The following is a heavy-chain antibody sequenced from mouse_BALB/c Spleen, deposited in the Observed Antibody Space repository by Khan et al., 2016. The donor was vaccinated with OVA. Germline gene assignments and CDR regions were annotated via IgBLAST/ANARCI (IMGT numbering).Heavy chain of an antibody. CDR2: IWGDGST. V-gene: IGHV2-6-7*01. CDR3: SRAYYGNYREVIDY. D-gene: IGHD2-10*01. Sequence: VQLQESGPGLVAPSQSLSITCTVSGYSLTGYGVNWVRKPPGKGLEWLGMIWGDGSTDYNSTLKSRLSNSKDNYKSQVFLKMNSLQNDDTARYYWSRAYYGNYREVIDYWGQGTSVTVSS. CDR1: GYSLTGYG. J-gene: IGHJ4*01.